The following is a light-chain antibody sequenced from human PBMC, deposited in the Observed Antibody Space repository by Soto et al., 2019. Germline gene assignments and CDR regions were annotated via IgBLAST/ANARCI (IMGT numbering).Light chain of an antibody. J-gene: IGLJ1*01. CDR3: CSYAGTYTFYV. CDR1: SSDVGGYDY. Sequence: QSALTQPRSVSGSPGQSVTISCTGTSSDVGGYDYVSWYQQHPGKAPKLMIYNVTKRPSGVPDRFSGSRSGNTASLTISRLQAEDDADYYCCSYAGTYTFYVFGTG. CDR2: NVT. V-gene: IGLV2-11*01.